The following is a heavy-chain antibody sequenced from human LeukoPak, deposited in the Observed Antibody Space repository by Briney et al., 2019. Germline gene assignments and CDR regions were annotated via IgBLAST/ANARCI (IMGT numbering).Heavy chain of an antibody. D-gene: IGHD6-6*01. CDR1: GGSFSGYY. CDR3: ARDMGIAARPGQESVVDY. J-gene: IGHJ4*02. V-gene: IGHV3-7*01. CDR2: IKQDGSEK. Sequence: ETLFLTCAVYGGSFSGYYWSWIRQPPGKGLEWVANIKQDGSEKYYVDSVKGRFTISRDNAKNSLYLQMNSLRAEDTAVYYCARDMGIAARPGQESVVDYWGQGTLVTVSS.